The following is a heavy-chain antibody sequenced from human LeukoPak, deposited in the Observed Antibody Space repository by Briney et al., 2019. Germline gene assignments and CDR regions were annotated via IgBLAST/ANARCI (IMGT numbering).Heavy chain of an antibody. Sequence: GGSLRLSCAASKFTFSSYGMHWVRQAPGKGLEWVAVVSYDGSNKYYADSVKGRFTISRDNSKNTLYLQMNSLRAEDTAVYYCARESPRLHYFDYWGQGTLVTVSS. J-gene: IGHJ4*02. D-gene: IGHD5-12*01. CDR2: VSYDGSNK. V-gene: IGHV3-30*03. CDR3: ARESPRLHYFDY. CDR1: KFTFSSYG.